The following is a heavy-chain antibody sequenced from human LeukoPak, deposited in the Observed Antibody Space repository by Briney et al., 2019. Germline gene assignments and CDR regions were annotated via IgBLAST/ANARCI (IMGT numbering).Heavy chain of an antibody. CDR2: ISYDGSNK. J-gene: IGHJ4*02. V-gene: IGHV3-30-3*01. CDR1: GFTLSSYA. CDR3: ARDLFGYDSSGYYGPFDY. Sequence: GGSLRLSCAASGFTLSSYAMHWVRQAPGKGLEWVAVISYDGSNKYYADSVKGRFTISRDNSKNTLYLQMNSLRAEDTAVYYCARDLFGYDSSGYYGPFDYWGQGTLVTVSS. D-gene: IGHD3-22*01.